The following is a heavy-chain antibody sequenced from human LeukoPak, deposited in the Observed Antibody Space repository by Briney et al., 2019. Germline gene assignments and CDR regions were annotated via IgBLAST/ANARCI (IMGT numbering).Heavy chain of an antibody. J-gene: IGHJ6*03. D-gene: IGHD3-3*01. CDR1: GYTFNSYA. CDR3: ARVKGDFWSGPPGNYYYYMDV. CDR2: IIPILGIA. Sequence: SVKVSCKASGYTFNSYAISWVRQAPGQGLEWMGRIIPILGIANYAQKFQGRVTITADKSTSTAYMELSSLRSEDTAVYYCARVKGDFWSGPPGNYYYYMDVWGKGTTVTVSS. V-gene: IGHV1-69*04.